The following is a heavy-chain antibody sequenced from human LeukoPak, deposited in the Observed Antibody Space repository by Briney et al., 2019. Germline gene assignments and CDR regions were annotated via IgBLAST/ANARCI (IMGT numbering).Heavy chain of an antibody. J-gene: IGHJ4*02. V-gene: IGHV4-34*01. CDR2: INHSGST. CDR3: ARERNPNMITFGGVIAAIDY. D-gene: IGHD3-16*02. Sequence: PSETLSLTCTVSGSSISIGYYWSWIRQPPGKGLEWIGEINHSGSTNYNPSLKRRVTISVDTSKNQFSLKLSSVTAADTAVYYCARERNPNMITFGGVIAAIDYWGQGTLVTVSS. CDR1: GSSISIGYY.